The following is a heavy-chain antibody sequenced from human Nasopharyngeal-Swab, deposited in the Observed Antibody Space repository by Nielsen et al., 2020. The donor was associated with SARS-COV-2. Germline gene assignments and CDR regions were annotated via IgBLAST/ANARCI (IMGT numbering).Heavy chain of an antibody. Sequence: WVRQAPGQGLEWMGWINPNSGGTNCAQKFQGWVTMTRDTSISTAYMELSRLRSDDTAVYYCARAAKGYCSSTSCYSIPEYYYYMDVWGKGTTVTVSS. V-gene: IGHV1-2*04. D-gene: IGHD2-2*01. CDR2: INPNSGGT. CDR3: ARAAKGYCSSTSCYSIPEYYYYMDV. J-gene: IGHJ6*03.